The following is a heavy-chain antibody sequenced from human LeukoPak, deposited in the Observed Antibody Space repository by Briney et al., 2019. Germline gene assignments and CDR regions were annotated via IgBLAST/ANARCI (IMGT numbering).Heavy chain of an antibody. J-gene: IGHJ5*02. D-gene: IGHD1-14*01. CDR1: GGSISSYY. CDR3: ARGGPNLKFDP. V-gene: IGHV4-59*01. Sequence: SETLSLTCTVSGGSISSYYWSWIRQPPGKGLEWIGYIYYSGSTNYNPSLKSRVTISVDTSKNQFSLKLSSVTAADTAVYYCARGGPNLKFDPWGQGTLVTASS. CDR2: IYYSGST.